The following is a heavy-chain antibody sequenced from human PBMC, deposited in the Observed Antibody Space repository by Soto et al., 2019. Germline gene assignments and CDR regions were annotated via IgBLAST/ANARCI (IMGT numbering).Heavy chain of an antibody. CDR1: VFTFLSCI. CDR2: ISSSSSYI. Sequence: RLSCAASVFTFLSCIMDWVRQGPGKGLEWVSSISSSSSYIYYADSVKGRFTISRDNAKNSLYLQMNSLRAEDTAVYYCARDGVGYCSGGSCYSGYYYYGMDVWRQGTTVTVSS. CDR3: ARDGVGYCSGGSCYSGYYYYGMDV. D-gene: IGHD2-15*01. V-gene: IGHV3-21*01. J-gene: IGHJ6*02.